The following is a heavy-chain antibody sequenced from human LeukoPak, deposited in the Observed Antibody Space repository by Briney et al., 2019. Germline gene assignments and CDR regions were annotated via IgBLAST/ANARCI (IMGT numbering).Heavy chain of an antibody. CDR2: IXXXXST. V-gene: IGHV4-34*01. D-gene: IGHD6-13*01. Sequence: PSETLSLTCAVYGGSLSGYYWSWIRQPPGKGLEWIGEIXXXXSTNYNPSLKSRVTISVDTSKNQFSLKLSSVTAADTAVYYCARTVGLKYSSSWYTRGLNFDYWGQGTLVTVSS. CDR1: GGSLSGYY. CDR3: ARTVGLKYSSSWYTRGLNFDY. J-gene: IGHJ4*02.